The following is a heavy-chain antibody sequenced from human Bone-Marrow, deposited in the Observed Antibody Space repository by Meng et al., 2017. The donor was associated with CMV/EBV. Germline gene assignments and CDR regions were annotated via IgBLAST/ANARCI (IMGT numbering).Heavy chain of an antibody. Sequence: KVSCKGSGYSFTSYWIGWVRQMPGKGLEWMGIIYPGDSDTRYSPSFQGQVTISADKSISTAYLQWSSLKASDTAMYYCARRSCSSTSCYVDYWGQRTLVTVSS. CDR1: GYSFTSYW. V-gene: IGHV5-51*01. CDR3: ARRSCSSTSCYVDY. J-gene: IGHJ4*02. CDR2: IYPGDSDT. D-gene: IGHD2-2*01.